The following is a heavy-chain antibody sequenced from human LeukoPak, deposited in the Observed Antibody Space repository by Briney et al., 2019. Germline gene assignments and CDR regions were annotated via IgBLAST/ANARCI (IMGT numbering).Heavy chain of an antibody. CDR3: ERDYVDGLGGFDY. V-gene: IGHV3-30-3*01. CDR1: GFTFSIYA. D-gene: IGHD3/OR15-3a*01. Sequence: GGSLRLSCAASGFTFSIYAMHWVRQAPGKGLEWVAVISYDGSNKYYADSVKGRFTISRDNSKNTLYLQMNSQRAEDTAVSYCERDYVDGLGGFDYWGQGTLVTVSS. J-gene: IGHJ4*02. CDR2: ISYDGSNK.